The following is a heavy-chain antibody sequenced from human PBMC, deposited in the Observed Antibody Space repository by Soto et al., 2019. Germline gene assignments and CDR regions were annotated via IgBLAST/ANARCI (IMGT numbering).Heavy chain of an antibody. J-gene: IGHJ4*02. CDR1: GFTFSSLW. Sequence: EVQLVESGGGLVLPGGSLRLSCAASGFTFSSLWMSCVRQAPGKGLEWVANIKPDGGDQYYVESVKGRFTISRDNARNSLYLQMNSLRGDDTAVYYCTRAGGSYYFDFWGQGTLVTVSA. CDR2: IKPDGGDQ. V-gene: IGHV3-7*01. D-gene: IGHD3-10*01. CDR3: TRAGGSYYFDF.